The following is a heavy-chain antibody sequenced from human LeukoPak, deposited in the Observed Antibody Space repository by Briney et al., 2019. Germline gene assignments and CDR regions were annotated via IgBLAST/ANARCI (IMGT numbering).Heavy chain of an antibody. CDR3: ARDSGEETYYDYVWGSYRPDAFDI. CDR1: GYTFTSYA. J-gene: IGHJ3*02. V-gene: IGHV7-4-1*02. Sequence: ASVKVSCKASGYTFTSYAMNWVRQAPGQGLEWMGWINTNTGNPTYAQGFTGRFVFSLDTSVSTAYLQISSLKAEDTAVYYCARDSGEETYYDYVWGSYRPDAFDIWGQGTMVTVSS. CDR2: INTNTGNP. D-gene: IGHD3-16*02.